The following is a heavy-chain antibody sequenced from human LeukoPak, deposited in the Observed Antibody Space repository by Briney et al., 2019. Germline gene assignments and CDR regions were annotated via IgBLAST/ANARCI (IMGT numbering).Heavy chain of an antibody. CDR3: ARGHSSSSFDYYYYGMDV. Sequence: PGGSLRLSCAASGFTFSSYSMNWVRQAPGKGLEWVSSISSSSSYIYYADSVKGRFTISRDNAKNSLYLQMNSLRAEDTAVYYCARGHSSSSFDYYYYGMDVWGQGTTVTVSS. CDR1: GFTFSSYS. CDR2: ISSSSSYI. V-gene: IGHV3-21*01. J-gene: IGHJ6*02. D-gene: IGHD6-6*01.